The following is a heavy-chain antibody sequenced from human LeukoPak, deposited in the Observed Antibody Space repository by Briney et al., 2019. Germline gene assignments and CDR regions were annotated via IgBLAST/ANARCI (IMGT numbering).Heavy chain of an antibody. CDR2: IYPGDSDT. D-gene: IGHD6-13*01. Sequence: GESLKISCKGSGYSFTSYWIGWVRQMPGKGLEWMGIIYPGDSDTRYSPSFQGQVTISADKSISTAYLQWSSLKASDTAMYYCARGAYSSSWLTPYYYYYMDVWGKGTTVTVSS. CDR3: ARGAYSSSWLTPYYYYYMDV. V-gene: IGHV5-51*01. J-gene: IGHJ6*03. CDR1: GYSFTSYW.